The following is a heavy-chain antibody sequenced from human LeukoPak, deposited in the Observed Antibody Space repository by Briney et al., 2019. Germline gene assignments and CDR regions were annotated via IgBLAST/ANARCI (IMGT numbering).Heavy chain of an antibody. CDR3: AREDDYGSGTLDC. J-gene: IGHJ4*02. CDR2: ISSDGSNK. D-gene: IGHD3-10*01. CDR1: GFTFSSHA. Sequence: GGSLRLSCGATGFTFSSHAMNWVRQAPGKGLEWVAVISSDGSNKYYADSVKGRFTISRDNSKNTLYLQMNSLRAEDTAVYYCAREDDYGSGTLDCWGQGTLVTVSS. V-gene: IGHV3-30-3*01.